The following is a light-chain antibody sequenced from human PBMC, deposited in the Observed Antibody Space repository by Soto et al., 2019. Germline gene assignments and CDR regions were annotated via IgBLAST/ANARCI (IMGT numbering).Light chain of an antibody. V-gene: IGLV1-51*01. CDR3: GTWDSSLSAEV. Sequence: QSVLTQPPSVSAAPGQKVTISCSGSSSNIGNNYVSWYQQLPGTAPKLLIYDNNKRPSGIPDRFSGSKSGTPATLGITGLQTGDEADYYCGTWDSSLSAEVFGTGTKLTVL. J-gene: IGLJ1*01. CDR2: DNN. CDR1: SSNIGNNY.